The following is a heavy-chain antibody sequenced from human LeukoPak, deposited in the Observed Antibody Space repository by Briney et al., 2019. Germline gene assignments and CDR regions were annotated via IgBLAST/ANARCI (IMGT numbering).Heavy chain of an antibody. J-gene: IGHJ4*02. CDR3: ARGRDSRGYQFMGFDS. V-gene: IGHV4-30-2*01. Sequence: SETLSLTCTVSGGSISSGGYYWSWIRQPPGKGLEWIGYIYHSGSTYYNPSLKSRVTISVDTSKNQFSLRLSSVTAADTAVYYCARGRDSRGYQFMGFDSWGRGTLVTVSS. CDR2: IYHSGST. D-gene: IGHD3-22*01. CDR1: GGSISSGGYY.